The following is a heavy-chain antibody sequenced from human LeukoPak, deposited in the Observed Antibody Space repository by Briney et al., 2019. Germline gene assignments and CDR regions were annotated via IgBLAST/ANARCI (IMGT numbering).Heavy chain of an antibody. CDR2: FDPEDGET. D-gene: IGHD3-3*01. Sequence: GASVKVSCKVSGYTLTELSMHWVRQAPGKGREWMGGFDPEDGETIYAQKFQGRVTMTEDTSTDTAYMELSSLRSEDTAVYYCATDLEWLKTLDYWGQGTLVTVSP. CDR3: ATDLEWLKTLDY. V-gene: IGHV1-24*01. CDR1: GYTLTELS. J-gene: IGHJ4*02.